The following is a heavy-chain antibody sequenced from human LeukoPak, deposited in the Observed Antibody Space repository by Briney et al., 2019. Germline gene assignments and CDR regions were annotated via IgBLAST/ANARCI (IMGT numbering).Heavy chain of an antibody. CDR2: IIPIFGTA. V-gene: IGHV1-69*13. CDR1: GGTFSSYA. D-gene: IGHD3-3*01. Sequence: ASVKVSCKASGGTFSSYAISWVRQAPGQGLEWMGGIIPIFGTANYAQKFQGRVTITADESTSTAYMELSSLRSEDTAVYYCARQAIGYYREYYFDYWGQGTLVTVSS. CDR3: ARQAIGYYREYYFDY. J-gene: IGHJ4*02.